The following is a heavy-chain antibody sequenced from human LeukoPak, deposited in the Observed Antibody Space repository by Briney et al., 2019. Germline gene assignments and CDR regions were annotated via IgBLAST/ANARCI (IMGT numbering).Heavy chain of an antibody. CDR2: IYYSGRN. CDR1: GGSISSGDYY. CDR3: ARDGPTGYSGSTQHCDH. V-gene: IGHV4-30-4*08. D-gene: IGHD5-12*01. Sequence: SETLTLTCTVSGGSISSGDYYWSRHPQPPGLGLEWTVYIYYSGRNYYNPSLKSRVTIAVDTPKHQCYLKQSSVTAADTAVYYCARDGPTGYSGSTQHCDHWAQGPLVPVPS. J-gene: IGHJ4*02.